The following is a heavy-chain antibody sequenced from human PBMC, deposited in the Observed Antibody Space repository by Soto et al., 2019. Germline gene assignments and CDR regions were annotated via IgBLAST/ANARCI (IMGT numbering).Heavy chain of an antibody. V-gene: IGHV3-23*01. CDR2: ISGSGGST. CDR3: AKDPGDDSSGYFDY. CDR1: GFTFSSYA. D-gene: IGHD3-22*01. Sequence: GVSLRLSCAASGFTFSSYAMSWVRQAPGKGLEWVSAISGSGGSTYYADSVKGRFTISRDNSKNTLYLQMNSLRAEDTAVYYCAKDPGDDSSGYFDYWGQGTLVTVSS. J-gene: IGHJ4*02.